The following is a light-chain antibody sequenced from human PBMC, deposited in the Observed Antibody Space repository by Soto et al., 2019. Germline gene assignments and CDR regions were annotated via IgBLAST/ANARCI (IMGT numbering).Light chain of an antibody. CDR3: QQSYTTPTT. J-gene: IGKJ5*01. V-gene: IGKV1-39*01. CDR2: GSS. CDR1: QSIGNS. Sequence: DIQMTQSPSSLSASVGDRVTITCRASQSIGNSLTWYQQKPGKAPTILIYGSSTLQGGVPSRFSGSGSGTDFALTISSLQPEDFSTYYCQQSYTTPTTFGQGTRLDIK.